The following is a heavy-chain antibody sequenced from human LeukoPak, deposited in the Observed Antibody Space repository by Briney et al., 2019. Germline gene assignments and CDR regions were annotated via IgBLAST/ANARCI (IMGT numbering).Heavy chain of an antibody. Sequence: SETLSLTCSVSGDSISTSSYYWGWIRQPPGKGLEWIGTIYDSGSTYYNPSLTSRVTISVDTSKNQFSLKLSSVTAADTAVYYCARHGVGQWLRRISQYYFDYWGQGTLVTVSS. V-gene: IGHV4-39*01. CDR3: ARHGVGQWLRRISQYYFDY. D-gene: IGHD6-19*01. CDR1: GDSISTSSYY. CDR2: IYDSGST. J-gene: IGHJ4*02.